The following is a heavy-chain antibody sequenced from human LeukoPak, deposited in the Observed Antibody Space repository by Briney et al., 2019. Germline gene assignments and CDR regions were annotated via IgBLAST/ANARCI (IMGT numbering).Heavy chain of an antibody. CDR2: IWYDGSNK. V-gene: IGHV3-33*06. J-gene: IGHJ3*02. CDR3: AQCTDLLRHSEDAFDI. D-gene: IGHD3-16*01. Sequence: GGSLRLSCAASGFTFSSYGMHWVRQAPGKGLEWVAVIWYDGSNKYYADSVKGRFTISRDNSKNTLYLQMNSLRAEDTAVYYCAQCTDLLRHSEDAFDILGPGTIVTGSS. CDR1: GFTFSSYG.